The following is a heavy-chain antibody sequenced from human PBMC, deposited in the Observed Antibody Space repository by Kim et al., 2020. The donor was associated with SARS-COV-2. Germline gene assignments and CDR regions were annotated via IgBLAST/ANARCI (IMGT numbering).Heavy chain of an antibody. CDR1: GFSFTSYW. J-gene: IGHJ4*02. Sequence: GESLKISCLGSGFSFTSYWIGWVRQLPGKGLEWMGIIYPHESDTRYNPSFQGQVTISADKSISTAYLQWSSLQASDTGMDYCERHREGYCSSSSCKRDDYWGQGTLVTVSS. D-gene: IGHD2-2*01. CDR2: IYPHESDT. CDR3: ERHREGYCSSSSCKRDDY. V-gene: IGHV5-51*01.